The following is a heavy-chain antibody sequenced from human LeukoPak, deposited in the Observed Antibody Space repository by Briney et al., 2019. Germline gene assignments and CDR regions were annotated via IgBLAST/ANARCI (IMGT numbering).Heavy chain of an antibody. CDR1: GGSISSDSYC. CDR2: KYTSGST. V-gene: IGHV4-61*02. Sequence: PSQTLSLTCTVSGGSISSDSYCWSWIRRPTGQGLGRIGRKYTSGSTNNNPSLQGRVTLSVDNSKNQFSRKLRSVTAADTAGYYCARDRAFRGSYNRPGCGICGQGTMVTVS. D-gene: IGHD1-26*01. CDR3: ARDRAFRGSYNRPGCGI. J-gene: IGHJ3*02.